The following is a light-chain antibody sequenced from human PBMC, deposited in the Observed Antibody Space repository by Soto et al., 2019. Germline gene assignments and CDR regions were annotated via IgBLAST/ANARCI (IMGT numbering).Light chain of an antibody. CDR3: QQYNNWYT. CDR1: QSVSSN. V-gene: IGKV3-15*01. Sequence: EIVMTQSTATLSVSPGERATLSCRASQSVSSNLAWYQQKPGQAPRLLIYGASTRATGIPARFSGSGSGTEFTLTNSSLQSEDFAVYYCQQYNNWYTFGQGTKLEIK. J-gene: IGKJ2*01. CDR2: GAS.